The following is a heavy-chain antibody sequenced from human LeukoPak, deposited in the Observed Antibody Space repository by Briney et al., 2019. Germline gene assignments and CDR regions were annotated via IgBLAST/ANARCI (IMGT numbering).Heavy chain of an antibody. J-gene: IGHJ4*02. CDR1: GGTFSSYA. D-gene: IGHD3-16*02. V-gene: IGHV1-69*13. Sequence: ASVKVSCKASGGTFSSYAISWVRQAPGQGLEWMGGITPIFGTANYAQKFQGRVTITADESTSTAYMELSSLRSEDTAVYYCARGLRLGELSLFGYWGQGTLVTVSS. CDR2: ITPIFGTA. CDR3: ARGLRLGELSLFGY.